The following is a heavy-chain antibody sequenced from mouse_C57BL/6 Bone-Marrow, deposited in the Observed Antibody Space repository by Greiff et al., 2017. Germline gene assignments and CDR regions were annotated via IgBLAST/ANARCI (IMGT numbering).Heavy chain of an antibody. CDR3: AREGPLDY. J-gene: IGHJ2*01. CDR2: ISDGGSYT. V-gene: IGHV5-4*01. CDR1: GFTFSSYA. Sequence: EVKLEESGGGLVKPGGSLKLSCAASGFTFSSYAMSWVRQTPEKRLEWVATISDGGSYTYYPDNVKGRFTISRDNAKNNLYLQMSHLKSEDTAMYYCAREGPLDYWGQGTTLTVSS. D-gene: IGHD6-1*01.